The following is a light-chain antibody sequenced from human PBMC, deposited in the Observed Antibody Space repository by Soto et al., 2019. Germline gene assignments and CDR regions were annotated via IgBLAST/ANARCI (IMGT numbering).Light chain of an antibody. CDR1: QSVSSSY. CDR3: QHRMNWPWT. Sequence: EIVMTQSPATLSVSPGERAPLSCRASQSVSSSYLAWYQQKPGQAPRLLIYGASNRATGIPARFSGSGSGTDFTLTISSLEPEDFAVYYCQHRMNWPWTFGQGTKVDIK. CDR2: GAS. V-gene: IGKV3D-20*02. J-gene: IGKJ1*01.